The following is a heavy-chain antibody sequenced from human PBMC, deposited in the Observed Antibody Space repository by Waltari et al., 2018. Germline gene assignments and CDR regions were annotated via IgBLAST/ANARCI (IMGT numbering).Heavy chain of an antibody. V-gene: IGHV3-21*01. Sequence: EMQLVESGGGLVQPGGSLRLSCAASGFTFSSFPMDWVRLAPGKGLEWVSSITGDSAYIFYTDSVQGRFTVSRDNAKNSLFLQMDSLRAEDTAVYYCARADRIGGDQGWFFDLWGRGTLVTVTS. J-gene: IGHJ2*01. CDR1: GFTFSSFP. D-gene: IGHD2-21*02. CDR2: ITGDSAYI. CDR3: ARADRIGGDQGWFFDL.